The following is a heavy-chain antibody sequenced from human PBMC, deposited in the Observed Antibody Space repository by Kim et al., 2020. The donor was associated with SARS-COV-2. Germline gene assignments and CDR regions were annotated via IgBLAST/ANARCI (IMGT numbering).Heavy chain of an antibody. CDR2: IYYSGST. J-gene: IGHJ6*02. D-gene: IGHD3-10*01. V-gene: IGHV4-59*01. CDR3: ARFCHGYMVRGVKCANGMDV. CDR1: GGSISSYY. Sequence: SETLSLTCTVSGGSISSYYWSWIRQPPGKGLEWIGYIYYSGSTNYNPSLKSRVTISVDTSKNQFSLKLSSVTAADTAVYYCARFCHGYMVRGVKCANGMDVWGQGTTVTVPS.